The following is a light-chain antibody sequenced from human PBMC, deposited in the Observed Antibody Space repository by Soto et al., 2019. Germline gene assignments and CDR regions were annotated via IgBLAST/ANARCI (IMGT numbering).Light chain of an antibody. J-gene: IGKJ1*01. CDR1: QRMTNNF. V-gene: IGKV3-20*01. CDR3: QHYGSSPRT. CDR2: GAS. Sequence: EIVLTQSPDTLSLSPGERVTLSCRASQRMTNNFLAWFQQKPGLAPRLLIHGASNRASGVPDRFTGGGSGTDFVLTISRVEPEDFAVYYCQHYGSSPRTFGQGTRV.